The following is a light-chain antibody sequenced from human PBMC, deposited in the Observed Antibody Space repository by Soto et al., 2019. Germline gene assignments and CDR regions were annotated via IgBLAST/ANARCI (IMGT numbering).Light chain of an antibody. CDR3: QQVNSYPVT. CDR2: AAS. CDR1: QNISSY. V-gene: IGKV1-9*01. J-gene: IGKJ5*01. Sequence: DIQLTQSPPFLSASVGDRVTITCRASQNISSYLAWYQQKPGKAPKLLIYAASTLQSGVPSRFSGSGSGTEFTLTISSLQPEDFATYYCQQVNSYPVTFGQGTRLEIK.